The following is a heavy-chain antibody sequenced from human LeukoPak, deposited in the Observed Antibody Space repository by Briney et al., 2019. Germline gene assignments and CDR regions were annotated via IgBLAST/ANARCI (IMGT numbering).Heavy chain of an antibody. CDR1: GGPFSRDT. CDR2: IIPIIQIT. Sequence: GSSVTVSCKASGGPFSRDTFSWVRQAPGQGLEWMGRIIPIIQITHYAQNFQGRVTITADKSTNTAYMDLSSLRSEDTAVYYCARGHLEPDSIIPLGLQKYYFDSWGQGTLVTVSS. J-gene: IGHJ4*02. D-gene: IGHD2-2*01. CDR3: ARGHLEPDSIIPLGLQKYYFDS. V-gene: IGHV1-69*02.